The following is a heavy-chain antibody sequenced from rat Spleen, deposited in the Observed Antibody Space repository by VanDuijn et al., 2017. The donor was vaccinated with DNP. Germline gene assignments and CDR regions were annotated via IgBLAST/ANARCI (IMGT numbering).Heavy chain of an antibody. Sequence: QVQLKESGPGLVQPSQTLSLTCTVSGFSLINYSVSWFRQPSGKGPEWMGRMWFDGDAAYNSDFKSRLSFSRDTSKNQVLLQMDSPQTEDTAIYFCTTGGISFYPFIYWGQGTLVTVSS. J-gene: IGHJ3*01. D-gene: IGHD1-4*01. V-gene: IGHV2S30*01. CDR3: TTGGISFYPFIY. CDR2: MWFDGDA. CDR1: GFSLINYS.